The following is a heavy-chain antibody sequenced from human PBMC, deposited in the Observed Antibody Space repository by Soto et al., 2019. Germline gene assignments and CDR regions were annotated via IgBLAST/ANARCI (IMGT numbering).Heavy chain of an antibody. J-gene: IGHJ3*02. CDR3: ARVNSAYWSFGRCYRSDAFDI. Sequence: QVQLVQSGAEVKKPGASVKVSCKASGYTFTSYDINWVRQATGQGLEWMGWMNPDSGNTGYAQKFQGRVTMTTNTSLGTANIALDRLTATDSIVYYCARVNSAYWSFGRCYRSDAFDIWGQGTLVSVSS. CDR1: GYTFTSYD. CDR2: MNPDSGNT. V-gene: IGHV1-8*01. D-gene: IGHD2-15*01.